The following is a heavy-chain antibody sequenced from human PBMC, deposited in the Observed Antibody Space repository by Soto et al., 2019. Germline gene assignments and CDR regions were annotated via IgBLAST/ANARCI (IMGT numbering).Heavy chain of an antibody. CDR3: ARDSRVYYGSGSSVDG. CDR1: GFTFSDYY. Sequence: GGSLRLSCAASGFTFSDYYMSWIRQAPGKGLEWVSYISSSGNTVYYADSVEGRFTISRDNAQNSVHLQMNSLRAEDTAVYYCARDSRVYYGSGSSVDGWGQGTLVTVSS. D-gene: IGHD3-10*01. CDR2: ISSSGNTV. J-gene: IGHJ4*02. V-gene: IGHV3-11*01.